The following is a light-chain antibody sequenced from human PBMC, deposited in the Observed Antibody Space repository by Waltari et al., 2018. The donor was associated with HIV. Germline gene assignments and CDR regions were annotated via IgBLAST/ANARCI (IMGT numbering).Light chain of an antibody. CDR3: FSYAGNNYLL. CDR2: EVS. V-gene: IGLV2-8*01. Sequence: QSALTQPPSASGSPGQSVTISCAGTSSDIGLYNFVSWYHHHPGKAPKLMISEVSRRPSGVPFRFSGSKSGNTAFLTVSGLQAEDEAAYYCFSYAGNNYLLFGGGTKLPVL. CDR1: SSDIGLYNF. J-gene: IGLJ2*01.